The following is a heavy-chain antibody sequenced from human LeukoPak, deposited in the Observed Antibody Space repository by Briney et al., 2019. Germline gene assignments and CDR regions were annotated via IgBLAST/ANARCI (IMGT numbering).Heavy chain of an antibody. Sequence: ISAYNGNTNYAQKLQGRVTMTTDTSMSTAYMELRSLRSDDTAVYYCARDRAVAGTGILGDYWGQGTLVTVSS. J-gene: IGHJ4*02. CDR2: ISAYNGNT. V-gene: IGHV1-18*01. D-gene: IGHD6-19*01. CDR3: ARDRAVAGTGILGDY.